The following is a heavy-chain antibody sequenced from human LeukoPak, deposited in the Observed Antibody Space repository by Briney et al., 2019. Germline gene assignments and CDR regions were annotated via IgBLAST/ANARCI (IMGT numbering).Heavy chain of an antibody. J-gene: IGHJ4*02. Sequence: ASVKVSCKASGYTSTNYAMHWVRQAPGQRLEWMGWINAGNGNTKYSQEFQGRVTITRDTSASTAYMELSSLRSEDMAVYYCARVGSSGPFDYWGQGTLVTVSS. V-gene: IGHV1-3*03. CDR2: INAGNGNT. CDR1: GYTSTNYA. D-gene: IGHD6-19*01. CDR3: ARVGSSGPFDY.